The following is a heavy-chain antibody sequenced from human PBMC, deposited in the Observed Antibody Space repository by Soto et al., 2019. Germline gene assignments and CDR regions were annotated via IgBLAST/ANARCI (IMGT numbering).Heavy chain of an antibody. V-gene: IGHV6-1*01. Sequence: ETLSLTFAISGHSVSSISVTWNWIRQSPSGGLEWLGNTYYTSTLNNFYAGCVEGRVTINPDTSKDQVSLQVDSVTPEDTAVYYCARQWSNSGWRGYYXWGQGTLVTVS. J-gene: IGHJ3*02. D-gene: IGHD6-25*01. CDR1: GHSVSSISVT. CDR2: TYYTSTLNN. CDR3: ARQWSNSGWRGYYX.